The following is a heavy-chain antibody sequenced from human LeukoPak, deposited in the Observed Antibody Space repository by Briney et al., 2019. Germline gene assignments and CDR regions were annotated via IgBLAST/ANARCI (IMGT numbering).Heavy chain of an antibody. D-gene: IGHD3-3*01. J-gene: IGHJ4*02. Sequence: GGSLSLSCAPSGFIFGNAWGSWVRKAQGKGREWVGRIKSKTDGGTTDYAAPVKGRFTISRDDSKNTLYLQMNSLKTEDTAVYCCTSYDFWSGYPRWGQGTLVTVSS. CDR1: GFIFGNAW. CDR2: IKSKTDGGTT. V-gene: IGHV3-15*01. CDR3: TSYDFWSGYPR.